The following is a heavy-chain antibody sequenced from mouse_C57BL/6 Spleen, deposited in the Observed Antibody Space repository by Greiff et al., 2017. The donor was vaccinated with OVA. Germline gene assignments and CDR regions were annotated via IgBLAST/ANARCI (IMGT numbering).Heavy chain of an antibody. CDR3: ARNYSNYGYFDV. Sequence: QVQLQQSGAELVKPGASVKMSCKASGYTFTSYWITWVKQRPGQGLEWIGDIYPGSGSTNYNEKFKSKATLTVDTSSSTAYMQLSSLTSEDSAVYYCARNYSNYGYFDVWGTGTTVTVSS. CDR2: IYPGSGST. CDR1: GYTFTSYW. V-gene: IGHV1-55*01. D-gene: IGHD2-5*01. J-gene: IGHJ1*03.